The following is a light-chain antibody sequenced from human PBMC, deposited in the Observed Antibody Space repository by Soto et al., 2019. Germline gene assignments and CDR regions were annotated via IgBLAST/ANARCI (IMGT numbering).Light chain of an antibody. Sequence: QAALTQPASASGAPGQTVTISCTGTKNDIGVYDFVSWYQHHPGKAPRLIIYGVVQRPSGVPDRFSGSKSGNTASLTVSGLQAADEADYFCKSYAGSNTHVYGSGTKVTVL. CDR1: KNDIGVYDF. J-gene: IGLJ1*01. CDR2: GVV. V-gene: IGLV2-8*01. CDR3: KSYAGSNTHV.